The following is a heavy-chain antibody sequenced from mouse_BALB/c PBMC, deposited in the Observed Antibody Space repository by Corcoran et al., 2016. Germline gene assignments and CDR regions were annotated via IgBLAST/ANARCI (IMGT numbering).Heavy chain of an antibody. Sequence: EVLLQQYGPELVKPGASVKIPCKASGYRFTDYNMDWVRQSHGMSLEWIGDINPRSGGTIYNQTFKGKATLSVDKSSSTAYRELHSLTSEDTAAYYCARWGITTFDYWGQGTSVTVSS. CDR3: ARWGITTFDY. CDR2: INPRSGGT. CDR1: GYRFTDYN. V-gene: IGHV1-18*01. J-gene: IGHJ2*03. D-gene: IGHD1-1*01.